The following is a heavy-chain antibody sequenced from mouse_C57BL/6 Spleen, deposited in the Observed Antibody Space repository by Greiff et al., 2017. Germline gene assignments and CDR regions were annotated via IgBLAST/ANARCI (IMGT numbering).Heavy chain of an antibody. D-gene: IGHD4-1*02. CDR3: ARSSTLYYFDY. Sequence: VQLVESGPGLVQPSQSLSITCTVSGFSLTSYGVHWVRQSPGKGLEWLGVIWSGGSTDYNAAFISRLSISKDNSKSQVFFKMNSLQADDTAIYYCARSSTLYYFDYWGQGTTLTVSS. V-gene: IGHV2-2*01. CDR1: GFSLTSYG. J-gene: IGHJ2*01. CDR2: IWSGGST.